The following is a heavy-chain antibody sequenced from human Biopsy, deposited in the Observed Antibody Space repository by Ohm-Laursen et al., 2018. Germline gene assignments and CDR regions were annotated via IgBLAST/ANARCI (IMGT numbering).Heavy chain of an antibody. Sequence: SETLSLTCSVSGSSLNNHYWSWIRQSPGKGLEWLAYIYSSGRTNYNPSLKSRIIVSVATSKNQLSLKVTSVTATDTAMYYCARHDRSGYWGLDYWGQGALVTVSA. CDR2: IYSSGRT. J-gene: IGHJ4*02. CDR3: ARHDRSGYWGLDY. V-gene: IGHV4-4*08. D-gene: IGHD3-22*01. CDR1: GSSLNNHY.